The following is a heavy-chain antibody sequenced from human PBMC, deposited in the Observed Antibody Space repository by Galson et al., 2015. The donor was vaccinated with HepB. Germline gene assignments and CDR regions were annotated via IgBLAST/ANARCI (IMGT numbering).Heavy chain of an antibody. D-gene: IGHD6-19*01. J-gene: IGHJ6*02. Sequence: SLRLSCAVSGFTFSSYAMSWVRQAPEKGLEWVATIKQSGSKTFYVDSVKGRFTISRDNAKNSLYLQMNSLRAEDTAVYYCAKGSSGGWYERHGMDVWGQGTTVTVSS. V-gene: IGHV3-7*03. CDR3: AKGSSGGWYERHGMDV. CDR2: IKQSGSKT. CDR1: GFTFSSYA.